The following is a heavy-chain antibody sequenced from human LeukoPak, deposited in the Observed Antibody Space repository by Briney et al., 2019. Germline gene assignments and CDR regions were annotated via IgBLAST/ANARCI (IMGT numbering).Heavy chain of an antibody. V-gene: IGHV6-1*01. CDR1: GDSVSSNSAA. J-gene: IGHJ4*02. Sequence: SQTLSLTCAISGDSVSSNSAAWNWIRQSPSRGLEWLGRTYYRSKWYNDYAVSVKSRITINPDTSKNQFSLQPNSVTPEDTAVYYCARSEMATTSLDFDYWGQGTLVTVSS. CDR2: TYYRSKWYN. CDR3: ARSEMATTSLDFDY. D-gene: IGHD5-24*01.